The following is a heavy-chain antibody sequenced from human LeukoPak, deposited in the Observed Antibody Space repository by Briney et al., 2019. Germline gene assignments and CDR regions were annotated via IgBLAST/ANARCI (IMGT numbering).Heavy chain of an antibody. Sequence: GGSLRLSCAASGFTFSSYGMHWVRQAPGKGVEWVAVIWYDGSNKYYADSVKGRFTISRDNSKNTLYLQMNSLRAEDTAVYYCAKDLGYFDYWGQGTLVTVSS. V-gene: IGHV3-33*06. J-gene: IGHJ4*02. CDR2: IWYDGSNK. CDR1: GFTFSSYG. CDR3: AKDLGYFDY.